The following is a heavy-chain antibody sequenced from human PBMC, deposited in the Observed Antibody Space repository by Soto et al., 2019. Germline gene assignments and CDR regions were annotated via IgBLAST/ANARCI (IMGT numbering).Heavy chain of an antibody. CDR2: IYYSGST. D-gene: IGHD2-2*01. CDR1: GGSISSYY. CDR3: ARGRGGWFINQLLNAFDI. Sequence: SETLCLTCTVSGGSISSYYWSWIRQHTGKGLEWIGYIYYSGSTNYNPSLKSRVTISVDTSKNQFSLKLSSVTAADTAVYYCARGRGGWFINQLLNAFDIWGQGTMVTVSS. V-gene: IGHV4-59*01. J-gene: IGHJ3*02.